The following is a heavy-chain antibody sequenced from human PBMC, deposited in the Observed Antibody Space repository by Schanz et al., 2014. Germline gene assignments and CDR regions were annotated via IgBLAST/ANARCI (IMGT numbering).Heavy chain of an antibody. CDR1: GYTFTSYD. CDR3: ARTIAYGGSSGYFDY. D-gene: IGHD4-17*01. J-gene: IGHJ4*02. Sequence: VQLVQSGAEVKRPGASVRVSCKASGYTFTSYDFNWVRQAPGQGLEWMGWMNPDSGNTGYAQKFQGRVTMTRNTSISTAYMELSSLRSEDTAVYYCARTIAYGGSSGYFDYWGQGTLVTVSS. V-gene: IGHV1-8*01. CDR2: MNPDSGNT.